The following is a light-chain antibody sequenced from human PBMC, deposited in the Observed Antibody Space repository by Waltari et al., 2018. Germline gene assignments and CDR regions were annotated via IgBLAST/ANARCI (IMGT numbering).Light chain of an antibody. Sequence: QSALTQPASVSGSPGQSITISCTGTSSDVGSYNFVSWYQQYPGKAPKLMIFDVTKRPSGVSNRFSASKSGNTASLTISGLQAEDEADYYCSSYTTSRTFVLFGGGTKLTVL. J-gene: IGLJ2*01. CDR3: SSYTTSRTFVL. CDR1: SSDVGSYNF. CDR2: DVT. V-gene: IGLV2-14*03.